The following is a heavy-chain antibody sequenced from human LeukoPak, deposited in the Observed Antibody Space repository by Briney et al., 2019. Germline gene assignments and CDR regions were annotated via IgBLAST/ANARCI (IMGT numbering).Heavy chain of an antibody. D-gene: IGHD3-16*02. CDR2: ITASGGST. V-gene: IGHV3-23*01. J-gene: IGHJ6*02. Sequence: GGSLRLSCAGSGFTFSSDALGWVRQAPGKGLEWVSGITASGGSTYYTDSVKGRFTISRDNSKNTLYLQMNSLRVEDTALYFCAKVPSYTVFSYYGMDVWGQGTTVTVSS. CDR3: AKVPSYTVFSYYGMDV. CDR1: GFTFSSDA.